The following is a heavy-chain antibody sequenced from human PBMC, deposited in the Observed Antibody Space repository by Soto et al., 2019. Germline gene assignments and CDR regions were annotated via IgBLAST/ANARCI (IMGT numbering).Heavy chain of an antibody. J-gene: IGHJ6*02. Sequence: ASVKVSCKASGYTFTGYYMHWVRQAPGQGLEWMGWINPNSGGTNYAQKFQGWVTMTRDTSISTAYMELSRLRSDDTAVYYCARAVGITGTLTGGMDVCGQGTTVTVSS. CDR2: INPNSGGT. CDR1: GYTFTGYY. D-gene: IGHD1-7*01. V-gene: IGHV1-2*04. CDR3: ARAVGITGTLTGGMDV.